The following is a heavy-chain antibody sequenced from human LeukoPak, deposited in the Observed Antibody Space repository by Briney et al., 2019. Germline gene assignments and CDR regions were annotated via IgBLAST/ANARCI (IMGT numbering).Heavy chain of an antibody. D-gene: IGHD4-17*01. CDR1: GFTFSGYW. J-gene: IGHJ4*02. CDR3: ARGARTTVPLDY. CDR2: IRQDGSEK. V-gene: IGHV3-7*04. Sequence: SGGSLRLSCAASGFTFSGYWMNWVRQAPGKGLEWVANIRQDGSEKYYVDSVKGRFTISRDNAMNSLYLQMNNLRAEDTALYYCARGARTTVPLDYWGQGTLVTVSS.